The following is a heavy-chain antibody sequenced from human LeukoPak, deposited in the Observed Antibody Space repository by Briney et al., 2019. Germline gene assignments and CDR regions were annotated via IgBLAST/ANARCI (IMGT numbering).Heavy chain of an antibody. V-gene: IGHV4-59*01. D-gene: IGHD3-3*01. Sequence: SETLSLTCTVSGGSISSYYWSWIRQPPGKGLEWIGYIYYSGSTNYNPSLKSRVTISVDTSKNQFSLKLSSVTAADTAVYYCARECYDFWSGPDYYCYGMDVWGQGTTVTVSS. CDR3: ARECYDFWSGPDYYCYGMDV. J-gene: IGHJ6*02. CDR1: GGSISSYY. CDR2: IYYSGST.